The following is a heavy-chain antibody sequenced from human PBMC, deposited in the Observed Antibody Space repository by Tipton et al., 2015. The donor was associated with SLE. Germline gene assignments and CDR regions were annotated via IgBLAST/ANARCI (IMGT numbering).Heavy chain of an antibody. CDR1: GGSFSGYY. Sequence: TLSLTCAVYGGSFSGYYWSWIRQPPGKGLEWIGEINHSGSTNYNPSLKSRVTISVDTSKNQFSQKLSSVTAADTAVYYCARGGIAVAGYYYYYMDVWGKGTTVTVSS. V-gene: IGHV4-34*01. J-gene: IGHJ6*03. CDR2: INHSGST. CDR3: ARGGIAVAGYYYYYMDV. D-gene: IGHD6-19*01.